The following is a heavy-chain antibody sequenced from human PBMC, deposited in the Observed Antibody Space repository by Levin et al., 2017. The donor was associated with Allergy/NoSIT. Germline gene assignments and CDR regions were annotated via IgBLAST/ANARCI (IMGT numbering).Heavy chain of an antibody. CDR3: AKRGYCSGNTCQSNDAIDV. CDR2: IVFDGNEQ. Sequence: GGSLRLSCAASGFQFSLYGMHWVRQAPGKGLEWVALIVFDGNEQYYADSVKGRFTISRDNSKTTVYLQMRILREKDTAIYYCAKRGYCSGNTCQSNDAIDVWGLGTLVMVSS. V-gene: IGHV3-30*18. J-gene: IGHJ3*01. CDR1: GFQFSLYG. D-gene: IGHD2-15*01.